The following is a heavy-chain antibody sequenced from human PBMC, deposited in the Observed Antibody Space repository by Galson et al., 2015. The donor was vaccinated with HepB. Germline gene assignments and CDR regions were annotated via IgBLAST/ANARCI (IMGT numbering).Heavy chain of an antibody. CDR1: GYTFTSYV. D-gene: IGHD6-19*01. CDR3: ARGGTGSDY. CDR2: ISGYNGHT. Sequence: SVKVSCKASGYTFTSYVISWVRQAPGQGLEWLGRISGYNGHTNYARNLQNKVTMTTDTSTSTAYLELRRLKSDDTAIYYCARGGTGSDYWGQGTLVTVSS. J-gene: IGHJ4*02. V-gene: IGHV1-18*04.